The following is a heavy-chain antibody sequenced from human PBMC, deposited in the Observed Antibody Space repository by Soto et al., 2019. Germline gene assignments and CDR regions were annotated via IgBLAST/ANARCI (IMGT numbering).Heavy chain of an antibody. D-gene: IGHD1-7*01. J-gene: IGHJ6*02. Sequence: QVQLVQSGAEVKKPGSSVKVSCKASGGTFSSYAISWVRQAPGQGLEWIGGIIPIFGTANYAQKFQGRVTITADESTSTAYMELSSLRSEDTAVYHCARGIVGTGIIGYYYGMDVWGQGTTVTVSS. CDR2: IIPIFGTA. CDR3: ARGIVGTGIIGYYYGMDV. CDR1: GGTFSSYA. V-gene: IGHV1-69*01.